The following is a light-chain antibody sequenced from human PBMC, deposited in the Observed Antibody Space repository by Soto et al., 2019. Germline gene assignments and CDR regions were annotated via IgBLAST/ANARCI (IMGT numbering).Light chain of an antibody. V-gene: IGLV1-44*01. J-gene: IGLJ1*01. CDR2: SDE. CDR1: SSNIGRNT. Sequence: QSVLTQPPSASGAPGQRVTRSCSGSSSNIGRNTVNWYQHLPGTAPKLLIYSDEKRPSGVPNRFSGSQSGASSSLATSVPQSEDVADYYCVTWDASLTGDVFGTWTKV. CDR3: VTWDASLTGDV.